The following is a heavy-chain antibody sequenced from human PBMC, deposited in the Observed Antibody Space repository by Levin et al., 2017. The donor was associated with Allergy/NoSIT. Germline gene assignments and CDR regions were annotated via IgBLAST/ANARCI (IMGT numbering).Heavy chain of an antibody. D-gene: IGHD3-3*01. CDR3: ATDLRFLEWTPLASDNTSNYYDYGMDV. Sequence: GESLKISCAASGFTFSSYAMSWVRQAPGKGLEWVSAISGSGGSTYYADSVKGRFTISRDNSKNTLYLQMNSLRAEDTAVYYCATDLRFLEWTPLASDNTSNYYDYGMDVWGQGTTVTVSS. CDR2: ISGSGGST. J-gene: IGHJ6*02. V-gene: IGHV3-23*01. CDR1: GFTFSSYA.